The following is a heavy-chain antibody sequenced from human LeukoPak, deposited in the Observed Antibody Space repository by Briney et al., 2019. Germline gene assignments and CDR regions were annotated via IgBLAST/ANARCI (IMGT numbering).Heavy chain of an antibody. D-gene: IGHD3-22*01. CDR2: ISGSGGST. V-gene: IGHV3-23*01. J-gene: IGHJ4*02. CDR1: GFTFSSYA. Sequence: GGSLRLSCAASGFTFSSYAMSWVRQAPGKGLEWVSAISGSGGSTYYADSVKGRFTISRDNSKNTLYLQMNSLRAEDTAVYYCARDPLYYYDSSGYYSDYWGQGTLVTVSS. CDR3: ARDPLYYYDSSGYYSDY.